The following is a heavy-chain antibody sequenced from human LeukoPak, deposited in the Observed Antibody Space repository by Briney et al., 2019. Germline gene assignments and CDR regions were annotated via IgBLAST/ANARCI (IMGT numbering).Heavy chain of an antibody. Sequence: GGSLRLSCAASGFTFSSYWMSWVRQAPGKGLEWVANIKQDGSEKYYVDSVKGRFTIFRDNAKNSLYLQMNSLRAEDTAVYYCASEGSGSYSNYWGQGTLVTVSS. D-gene: IGHD1-26*01. V-gene: IGHV3-7*03. CDR2: IKQDGSEK. J-gene: IGHJ4*02. CDR3: ASEGSGSYSNY. CDR1: GFTFSSYW.